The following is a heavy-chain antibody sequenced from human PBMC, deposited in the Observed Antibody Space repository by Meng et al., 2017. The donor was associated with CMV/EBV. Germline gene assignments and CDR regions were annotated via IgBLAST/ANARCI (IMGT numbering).Heavy chain of an antibody. CDR3: ARVDRALSMDV. J-gene: IGHJ6*02. D-gene: IGHD1-14*01. Sequence: GESLKISCPASGFIFSDHYMDWVRQAPGKGLEWVGRSRNKANSYTTEYAASVKGRFTISRDESKNSLYLQMNSLKTEDTAVYYCARVDRALSMDVWGQGTTVTVSS. CDR2: SRNKANSYTT. CDR1: GFIFSDHY. V-gene: IGHV3-72*01.